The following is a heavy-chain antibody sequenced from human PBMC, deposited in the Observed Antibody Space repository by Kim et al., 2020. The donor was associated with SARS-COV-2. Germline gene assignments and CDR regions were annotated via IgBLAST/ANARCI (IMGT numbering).Heavy chain of an antibody. CDR2: IIPIFGTA. D-gene: IGHD6-13*01. Sequence: SVKVSCKASGGTFSSYAISWVRQAPGQGLEWMGGIIPIFGTANYAQKFQGRVTITADESTSTAYMELSSLRSEDTAVYYCARIAAAQHLYYGMDVWGQGTTVTVSS. J-gene: IGHJ6*02. V-gene: IGHV1-69*13. CDR1: GGTFSSYA. CDR3: ARIAAAQHLYYGMDV.